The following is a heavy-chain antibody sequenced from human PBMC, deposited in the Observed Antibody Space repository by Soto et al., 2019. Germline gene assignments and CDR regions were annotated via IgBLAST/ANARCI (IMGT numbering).Heavy chain of an antibody. CDR3: ARGSPRRFLEWSPDNWFDP. CDR2: INHSGST. Sequence: SETLSLTCAVYGGSFSGYYWSWIRQPPGKGLEWIGEINHSGSTNYNPSLKSRVTISVETSKNQFSLKLSSVTAADTAVYYCARGSPRRFLEWSPDNWFDPWGQGTLVTVSS. J-gene: IGHJ5*02. V-gene: IGHV4-34*01. D-gene: IGHD3-3*01. CDR1: GGSFSGYY.